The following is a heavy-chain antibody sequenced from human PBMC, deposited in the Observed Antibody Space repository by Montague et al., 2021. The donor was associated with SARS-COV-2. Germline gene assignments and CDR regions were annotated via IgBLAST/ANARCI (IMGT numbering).Heavy chain of an antibody. J-gene: IGHJ6*02. CDR2: INHYGST. V-gene: IGHV4-34*01. Sequence: SETLSLTCAVYGGSFSGNYWCWIRQPPGTGLEWIWEINHYGSTNYNPSLKSRVTLSVDTSKYQFSLKLSSVTAADTAVDYCARGLPVTTLFYYFGMDIWGQGTTVTVSS. CDR1: GGSFSGNY. D-gene: IGHD4-11*01. CDR3: ARGLPVTTLFYYFGMDI.